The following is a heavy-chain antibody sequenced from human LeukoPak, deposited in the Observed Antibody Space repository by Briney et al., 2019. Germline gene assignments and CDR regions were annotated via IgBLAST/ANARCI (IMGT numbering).Heavy chain of an antibody. Sequence: GGSLRLSCVASGFTFTNYWMTWVRQAPGKGLEWVANMKQDGREKYYVDSVKGRFTISRDNSKNTLYLRMNSLRGEDTAVYYCAKDYSPTTVTTYDAFDIWGQGTVVSVSS. CDR1: GFTFTNYW. J-gene: IGHJ3*02. CDR3: AKDYSPTTVTTYDAFDI. V-gene: IGHV3-7*01. D-gene: IGHD4-17*01. CDR2: MKQDGREK.